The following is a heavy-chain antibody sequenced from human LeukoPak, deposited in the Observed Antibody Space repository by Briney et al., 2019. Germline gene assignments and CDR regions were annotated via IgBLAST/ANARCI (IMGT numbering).Heavy chain of an antibody. CDR3: ARQYSSSWTFDY. CDR1: GGSISSYY. V-gene: IGHV4-4*07. Sequence: SETLSLTCTVSGGSISSYYWSWIRQPAGKGLEWIGRIYTSGSTNYNPSLKSRVTTSVDTSKNQFSLKLSSVTAADTAVYYCARQYSSSWTFDYWGQGTLVTVSS. CDR2: IYTSGST. J-gene: IGHJ4*02. D-gene: IGHD6-13*01.